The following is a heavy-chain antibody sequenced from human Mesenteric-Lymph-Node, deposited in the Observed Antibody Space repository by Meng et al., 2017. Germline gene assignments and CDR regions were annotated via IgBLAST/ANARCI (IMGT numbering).Heavy chain of an antibody. CDR1: GFTFSSYA. V-gene: IGHV3-30*04. Sequence: GESLKISCAASGFTFSSYAMHWVRQAPGKGLEWVAVISYDGSNKYYADSVKGRFTISRDNAKNSLYLQMNSLRAEDTAVYYCARKYYDILTGYSITDYWGQGTLVTVSS. CDR2: ISYDGSNK. D-gene: IGHD3-9*01. CDR3: ARKYYDILTGYSITDY. J-gene: IGHJ4*02.